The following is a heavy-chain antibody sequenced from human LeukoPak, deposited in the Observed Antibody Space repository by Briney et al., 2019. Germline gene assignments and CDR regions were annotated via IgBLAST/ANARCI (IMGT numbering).Heavy chain of an antibody. D-gene: IGHD6-6*01. Sequence: GGSLRLSCAASGFTFSSYEMNWVRQAPGKGLEWVSYISTSGSIKYYADSVKGRITISRDNAKSSLYLHMNSLRAEDTAVYYCARDRIADRGVFGYWGQGTLVTVSS. CDR3: ARDRIADRGVFGY. CDR1: GFTFSSYE. V-gene: IGHV3-48*03. J-gene: IGHJ4*02. CDR2: ISTSGSIK.